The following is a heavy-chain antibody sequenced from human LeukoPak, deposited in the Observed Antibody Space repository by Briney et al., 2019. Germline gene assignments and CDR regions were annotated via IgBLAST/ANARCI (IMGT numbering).Heavy chain of an antibody. CDR1: GFTFSTSG. J-gene: IGHJ3*02. CDR3: ARSDSNYGDAFDI. Sequence: GGSLRLSCVASGFTFSTSGMHWVRQAPGKGLQWVAVIWYGGSKEYYAESVKGRFTISRDNAKNSLYLQMNSLRAEDTAVYYCARSDSNYGDAFDIWGQGTMVTVSS. V-gene: IGHV3-33*08. D-gene: IGHD4-11*01. CDR2: IWYGGSKE.